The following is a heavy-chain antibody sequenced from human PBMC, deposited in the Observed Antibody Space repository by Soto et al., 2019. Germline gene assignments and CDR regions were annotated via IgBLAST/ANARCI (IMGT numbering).Heavy chain of an antibody. CDR1: GFTFSSYG. CDR3: ASQTRSGYCSGGSCYTPWFDP. Sequence: QVQLVESGGGVVQPGRSLRLSCAASGFTFSSYGMHWVRQAPGKGLEWVAVIWYDGSNKYYADSVKGRFTISRDNSKNTLYLQMNSLRAEDTAVYYCASQTRSGYCSGGSCYTPWFDPWGQGTLVTVSS. V-gene: IGHV3-33*01. D-gene: IGHD2-15*01. CDR2: IWYDGSNK. J-gene: IGHJ5*02.